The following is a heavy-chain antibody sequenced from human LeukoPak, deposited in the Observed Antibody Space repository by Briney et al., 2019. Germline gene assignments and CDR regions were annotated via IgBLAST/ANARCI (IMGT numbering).Heavy chain of an antibody. CDR2: IIPIFGTA. V-gene: IGHV1-69*05. J-gene: IGHJ4*02. CDR3: AGTYYDILTGYFQGYDY. CDR1: GGTFSSYA. D-gene: IGHD3-9*01. Sequence: SVKVSCKASGGTFSSYAISWVRQAPGQGLEWMGGIIPIFGTANYAQRFQGRVTMTRDTSTSTVYMELSSLRSEDTAVYYCAGTYYDILTGYFQGYDYWGQGTLVTVSS.